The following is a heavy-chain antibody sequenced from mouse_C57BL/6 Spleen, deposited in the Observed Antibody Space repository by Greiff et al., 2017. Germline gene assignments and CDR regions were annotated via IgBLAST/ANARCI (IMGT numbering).Heavy chain of an antibody. CDR3: ARQASSYPCWYFDV. D-gene: IGHD1-1*01. CDR2: INPSNGGT. CDR1: GYTFTSYW. Sequence: QVQLQQPGTELVKPGASVKLSCKASGYTFTSYWMHWVKQRPGQGLEWIGNINPSNGGTNYNEKFKSKATRTVDKSSSTAYMQLSSLTSEASAVYYCARQASSYPCWYFDVWGTGTTVTVSS. J-gene: IGHJ1*03. V-gene: IGHV1-53*01.